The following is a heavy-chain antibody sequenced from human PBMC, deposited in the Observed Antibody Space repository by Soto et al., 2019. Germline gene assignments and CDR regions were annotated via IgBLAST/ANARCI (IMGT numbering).Heavy chain of an antibody. CDR2: IVVGSGNT. CDR3: AALRDYYDSSGNGMDV. CDR1: GFTFTSSA. D-gene: IGHD3-22*01. Sequence: SVKVSCKASGFTFTSSAVQWVRQARGQRLEWIGWIVVGSGNTNYAQKFQERVTITRDMSTSTAYMELSSLRSEDTAVYYCAALRDYYDSSGNGMDVWGQGATVTVSS. J-gene: IGHJ6*02. V-gene: IGHV1-58*01.